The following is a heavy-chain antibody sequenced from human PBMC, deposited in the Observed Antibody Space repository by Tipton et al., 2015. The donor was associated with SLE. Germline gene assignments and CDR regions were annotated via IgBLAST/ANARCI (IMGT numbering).Heavy chain of an antibody. CDR1: GDSIITSSYY. D-gene: IGHD6-19*01. CDR2: IYYSGTT. J-gene: IGHJ4*02. Sequence: TLSLTCTVSGDSIITSSYYWAWIRQSPGKGLEWIGTIYYSGTTHYNPSLKSRVTISMDTSKNQFSLKLTSVTAADTAIYFCARDEDSSGWFDYWGPGTLVTVSS. V-gene: IGHV4-39*07. CDR3: ARDEDSSGWFDY.